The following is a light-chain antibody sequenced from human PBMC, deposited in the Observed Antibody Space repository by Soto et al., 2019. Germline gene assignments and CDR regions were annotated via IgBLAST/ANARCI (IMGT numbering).Light chain of an antibody. J-gene: IGLJ1*01. Sequence: SYELTQPPSVSVAPGKTARIPCGGNNIGSKSVHWYQQKPGQAPVLVIYYDSDRPSGIPERFSGSNSGNTATLTISRVEAGDEADYYCQVWVNSSDPLYVFGTGTKLTVL. V-gene: IGLV3-21*04. CDR2: YDS. CDR1: NIGSKS. CDR3: QVWVNSSDPLYV.